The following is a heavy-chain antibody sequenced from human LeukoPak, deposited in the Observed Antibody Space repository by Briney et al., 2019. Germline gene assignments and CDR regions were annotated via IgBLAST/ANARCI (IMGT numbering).Heavy chain of an antibody. CDR2: INHSGST. V-gene: IGHV4-39*01. CDR1: GGSISSSSYY. D-gene: IGHD3-9*01. J-gene: IGHJ6*03. Sequence: PSETLSLTCTVSGGSISSSSYYWGWIRQPPGKGLEWIGEINHSGSTNYNPSLKSRVTISVDTSKNQFSLKLSSVTAADTAVYYCARQPTYYDILTGYYYYYMDVWGKGTTVTVSS. CDR3: ARQPTYYDILTGYYYYYMDV.